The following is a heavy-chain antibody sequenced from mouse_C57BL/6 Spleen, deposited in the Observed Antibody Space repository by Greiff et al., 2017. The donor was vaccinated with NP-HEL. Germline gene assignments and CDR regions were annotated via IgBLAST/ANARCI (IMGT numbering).Heavy chain of an antibody. V-gene: IGHV1-15*01. CDR2: IDPETGGT. CDR3: TRRPYYYGSSQSYYFDY. J-gene: IGHJ2*01. D-gene: IGHD1-1*01. Sequence: VQLQQSGAELVRPGASVTLSCKASGYTFTDYEMHWVKQTPVHGLEWIGAIDPETGGTAYNQKFKGKAILTADKSSSTAYMELRSLTSEDSAVYYCTRRPYYYGSSQSYYFDYWGQGTTLTVSS. CDR1: GYTFTDYE.